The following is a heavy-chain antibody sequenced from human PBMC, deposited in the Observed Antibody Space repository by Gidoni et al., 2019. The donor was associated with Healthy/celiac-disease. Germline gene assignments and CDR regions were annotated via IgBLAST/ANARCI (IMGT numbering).Heavy chain of an antibody. D-gene: IGHD1-26*01. CDR1: GFTFSSYG. CDR3: ARPLPYYYYGMDV. V-gene: IGHV3-21*01. CDR2: ISSSSSYI. J-gene: IGHJ6*02. Sequence: EVQLVESGGGLVKPGGSLRLSCAASGFTFSSYGMNWVRQAPGKGLEWVSSISSSSSYIYYADSVKGRFTISRDNAKNSLYLQMNSLRAEDTAVYYCARPLPYYYYGMDVWGQGTTVTVSS.